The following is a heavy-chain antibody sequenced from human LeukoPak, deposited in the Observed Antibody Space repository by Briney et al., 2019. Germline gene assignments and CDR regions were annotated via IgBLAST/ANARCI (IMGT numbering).Heavy chain of an antibody. CDR3: ARHGQNDGYPLDY. V-gene: IGHV4-59*08. CDR2: IHYYGRT. D-gene: IGHD5-24*01. J-gene: IGHJ4*02. Sequence: SETLSLTCTVSGGSISGYYWSWLRQPPGKGLEWVAYIHYYGRTNHNPPLMSRLTISVDTSKNQLSRKLNSMTDADTAVYYCARHGQNDGYPLDYWGQGTLVSVSS. CDR1: GGSISGYY.